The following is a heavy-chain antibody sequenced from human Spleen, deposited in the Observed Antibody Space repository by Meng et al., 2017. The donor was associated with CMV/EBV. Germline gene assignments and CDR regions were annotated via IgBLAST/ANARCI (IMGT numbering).Heavy chain of an antibody. V-gene: IGHV4-61*01. Sequence: GSLRLSCTVSGGSVSSGSYYWSWIRQPPGKGLEWIGYIYYSGSTNYNPSLKSRVTISVDTSKNQFSLKLSSVTAADTAVYYCARAFHSLYYYYYGMDVWGQGTTVTVSS. D-gene: IGHD5-18*01. CDR3: ARAFHSLYYYYYGMDV. J-gene: IGHJ6*02. CDR1: GGSVSSGSYY. CDR2: IYYSGST.